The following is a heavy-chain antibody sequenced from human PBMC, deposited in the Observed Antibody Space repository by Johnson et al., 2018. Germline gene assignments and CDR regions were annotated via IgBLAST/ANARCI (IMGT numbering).Heavy chain of an antibody. J-gene: IGHJ6*04. CDR2: ISSGGSKK. Sequence: QVQLVESGGGVVQPGTSLRLSCVASGFSFNSYAMHWVRQAPGKGLEWVAIISSGGSKKHYPDSVKGRFTVSRDNSKNTLYLQMNSLRPEDTAVYYCARDPAEDVWGTGTTVTVSS. CDR1: GFSFNSYA. CDR3: ARDPAEDV. V-gene: IGHV3-30-3*01.